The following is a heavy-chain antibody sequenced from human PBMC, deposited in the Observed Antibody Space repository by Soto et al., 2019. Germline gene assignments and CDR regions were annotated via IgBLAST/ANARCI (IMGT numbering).Heavy chain of an antibody. CDR1: GFTFSSSA. Sequence: EVQVLESGGGLVQPGGSLRLSCAASGFTFSSSAMSWVRQAPGKGLAWVAGVSDSGATTWNADSVQGRFIISRDISRNTLSLQMNSLRAEDPAVYRCAHRMRESNAFDIWGRGTKVTVSS. CDR3: AHRMRESNAFDI. V-gene: IGHV3-23*01. D-gene: IGHD2-15*01. CDR2: VSDSGATT. J-gene: IGHJ3*02.